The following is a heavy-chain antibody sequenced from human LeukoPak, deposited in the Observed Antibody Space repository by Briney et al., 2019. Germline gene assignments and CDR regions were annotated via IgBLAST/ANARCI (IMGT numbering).Heavy chain of an antibody. CDR1: GFTFSSHW. D-gene: IGHD4-11*01. V-gene: IGHV3-7*03. CDR3: AKVSKDYYYYMDV. J-gene: IGHJ6*03. CDR2: IKQDGGEK. Sequence: PGGSLRLSCAVSGFTFSSHWMNWVRQAPGKGLEWVASIKQDGGEKSYVDSVKGRFTISRDNSKNTLYLQMNSLRAEDTAVYYCAKVSKDYYYYMDVWGKGTTVTVSS.